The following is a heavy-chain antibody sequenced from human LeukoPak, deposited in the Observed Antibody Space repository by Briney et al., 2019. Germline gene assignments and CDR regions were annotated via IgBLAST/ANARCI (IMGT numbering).Heavy chain of an antibody. CDR3: ARDFRTTQYYFDY. Sequence: PGGSLRLSCAASEFTFSSYGMHWVRQAPGKGLEWVAVIWYDGSNKYYADSVKGRFTISRDNSKNTLYLQMNSLRAEDTAVYYCARDFRTTQYYFDYWGQGTLVTVSS. V-gene: IGHV3-33*01. CDR1: EFTFSSYG. D-gene: IGHD1-7*01. CDR2: IWYDGSNK. J-gene: IGHJ4*02.